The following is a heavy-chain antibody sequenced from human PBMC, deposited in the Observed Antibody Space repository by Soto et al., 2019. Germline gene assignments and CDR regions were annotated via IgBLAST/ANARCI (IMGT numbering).Heavy chain of an antibody. D-gene: IGHD6-13*01. Sequence: PGGSLRLSCAASGFTFSDYYMSWIRQAPGKGLEWVSYISSSGSTIYYADSVKGRFTISRDNAKNSLYLQMNSLRAEDTAVYYCARESAAGTQWFDPWGQGTLVTVSS. J-gene: IGHJ5*02. V-gene: IGHV3-11*01. CDR3: ARESAAGTQWFDP. CDR2: ISSSGSTI. CDR1: GFTFSDYY.